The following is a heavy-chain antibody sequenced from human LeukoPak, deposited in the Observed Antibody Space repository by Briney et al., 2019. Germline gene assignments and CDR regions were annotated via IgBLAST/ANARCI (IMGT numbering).Heavy chain of an antibody. CDR1: GFTLSRYW. D-gene: IGHD6-19*01. Sequence: RGSLTVSRAASGFTLSRYWMHWVRQAPGKGLELVANQQQDGREKYYVDSVKGGFTISRDNAKNSVFLQINSLRFEDTAVFWCVGGSGWLFDYWGQGTLVTVSS. V-gene: IGHV3-7*04. J-gene: IGHJ4*02. CDR3: VGGSGWLFDY. CDR2: QQQDGREK.